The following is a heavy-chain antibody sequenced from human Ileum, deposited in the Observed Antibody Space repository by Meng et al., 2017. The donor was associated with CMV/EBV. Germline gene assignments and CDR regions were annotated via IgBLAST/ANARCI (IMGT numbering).Heavy chain of an antibody. D-gene: IGHD2-8*02. V-gene: IGHV3-23*01. J-gene: IGHJ4*02. CDR1: GLTFYNHA. CDR3: VKDCTGGYTHIFEN. CDR2: FNAHNVEI. Sequence: GGSLRLSCAAPGLTFYNHAMTWVRQAPGEGLEWVSTFNAHNVEINYADSVKGRFTISRDNSKNTLYLQMDSLRPEDTARYYCVKDCTGGYTHIFENWGQGALVTVSS.